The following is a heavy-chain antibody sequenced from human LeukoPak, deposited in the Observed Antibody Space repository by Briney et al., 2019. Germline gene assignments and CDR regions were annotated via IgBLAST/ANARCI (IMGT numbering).Heavy chain of an antibody. Sequence: SETLSLSCTVSGGSISSYYWSWIRQPAGKGLEWIGRIYTSGSTNYNPSLKSRVTMSVDTSKNQFSLKLSSVTAADTAVYYCARMTSSGWYAAGYYFDYWDQGTLVTVSP. V-gene: IGHV4-4*07. D-gene: IGHD6-19*01. J-gene: IGHJ4*02. CDR1: GGSISSYY. CDR3: ARMTSSGWYAAGYYFDY. CDR2: IYTSGST.